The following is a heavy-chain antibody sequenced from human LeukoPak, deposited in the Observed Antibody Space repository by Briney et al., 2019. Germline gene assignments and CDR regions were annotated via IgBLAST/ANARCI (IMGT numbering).Heavy chain of an antibody. J-gene: IGHJ4*02. V-gene: IGHV3-30-3*01. D-gene: IGHD3-22*01. Sequence: GGSLRLSCAASGFTFSSYAMHWVRQAPGKGLEWVAVISYDGSNKYYADSVKGRFTISRDNSKNTLYLQMNSLRAEDTAVYYCARDRREYYYDSSGYYFSYWGQGTLVTVSS. CDR3: ARDRREYYYDSSGYYFSY. CDR2: ISYDGSNK. CDR1: GFTFSSYA.